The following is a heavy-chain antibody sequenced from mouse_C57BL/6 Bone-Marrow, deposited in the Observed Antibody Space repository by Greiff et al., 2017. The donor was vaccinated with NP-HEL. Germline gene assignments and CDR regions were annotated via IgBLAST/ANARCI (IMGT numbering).Heavy chain of an antibody. Sequence: VQRVESGPELVKPGASVKLSCKASGYTFTSYDINWVKQRPGQGLEWIGWVYPRDGSTKYNEKFKGKATLTVDTSSSTAYMELHSLTSEDSAVYFCARREGLRQFDYWGQGTTLTVSS. J-gene: IGHJ2*01. CDR1: GYTFTSYD. D-gene: IGHD2-4*01. CDR3: ARREGLRQFDY. V-gene: IGHV1-85*01. CDR2: VYPRDGST.